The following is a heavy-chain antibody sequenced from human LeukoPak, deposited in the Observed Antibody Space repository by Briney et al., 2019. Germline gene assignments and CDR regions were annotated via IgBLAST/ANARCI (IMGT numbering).Heavy chain of an antibody. Sequence: GGSLRLSCAASGFTFSSYAMHWVRQAPGKGLEWVAVISYDGSNKYYADSVKGRFTISRDNSKNTLYLQMNSLRAEDTAVYYCARESIFPLAAAGPFDLWGRGTLVTVSS. CDR3: ARESIFPLAAAGPFDL. D-gene: IGHD6-13*01. V-gene: IGHV3-30*04. J-gene: IGHJ2*01. CDR2: ISYDGSNK. CDR1: GFTFSSYA.